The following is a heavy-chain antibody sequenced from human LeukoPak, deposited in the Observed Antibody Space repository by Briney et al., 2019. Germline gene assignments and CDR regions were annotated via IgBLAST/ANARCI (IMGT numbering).Heavy chain of an antibody. V-gene: IGHV3-74*01. J-gene: IGHJ4*01. D-gene: IGHD2-2*01. Sequence: GGSLRLSCAVSGFTFSSYWMHWVRQAPGKGLVWVSRINSDGSSTSYADSAKGRFTISRDNAKNTLYLQMNSLRAEDTAVYYCARRPLPAAISYHFDYWGHGTPVTVSS. CDR2: INSDGSST. CDR3: ARRPLPAAISYHFDY. CDR1: GFTFSSYW.